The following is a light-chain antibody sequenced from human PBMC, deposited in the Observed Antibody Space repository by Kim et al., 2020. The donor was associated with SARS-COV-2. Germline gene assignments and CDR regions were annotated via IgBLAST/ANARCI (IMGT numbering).Light chain of an antibody. CDR3: QQYNNWPPVA. CDR1: QRISGN. V-gene: IGKV3-15*01. CDR2: GAT. Sequence: VSPGETAPLSFKASQRISGNLAWYQQRPGQTPRLLICGATSRATGVPVRFSGSQSGTEFNLTISSLQSEDFAVYYCQQYNNWPPVAFGQGTKLEI. J-gene: IGKJ2*01.